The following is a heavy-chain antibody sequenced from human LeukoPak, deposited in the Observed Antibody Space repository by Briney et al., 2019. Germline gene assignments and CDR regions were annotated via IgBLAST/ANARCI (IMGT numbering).Heavy chain of an antibody. J-gene: IGHJ4*02. CDR2: INAGNGNT. V-gene: IGHV1-3*01. CDR1: GYTFTNYA. D-gene: IGHD3-10*01. Sequence: ASVKVSCKASGYTFTNYAVHWVRQAPGQRLEWMGWINAGNGNTEYSQNFQDRVTITRDTSATTAYMELSSLRSEDTAVYYCARGSYFYGSGSFMGSDYWGQGTLVTVSS. CDR3: ARGSYFYGSGSFMGSDY.